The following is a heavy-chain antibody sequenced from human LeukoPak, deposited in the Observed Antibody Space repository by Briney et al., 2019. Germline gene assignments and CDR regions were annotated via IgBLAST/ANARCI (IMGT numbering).Heavy chain of an antibody. J-gene: IGHJ4*02. CDR2: ISADGGST. Sequence: GGSLRLSCVASGLNFDDSAMHWVRQAPGKGLEWVSLISADGGSTFSADSVMGRFSISRGNSKNSLYLQMNSLRSEDTAMYYCAKESGKFDYWGQGTLVAVSS. CDR3: AKESGKFDY. V-gene: IGHV3-43*02. CDR1: GLNFDDSA.